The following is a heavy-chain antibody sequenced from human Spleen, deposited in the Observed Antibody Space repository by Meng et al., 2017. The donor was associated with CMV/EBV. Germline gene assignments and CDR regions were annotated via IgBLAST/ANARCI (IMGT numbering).Heavy chain of an antibody. J-gene: IGHJ4*02. CDR1: GFTFSSYA. V-gene: IGHV3-23*01. CDR2: ISGSGGST. D-gene: IGHD2-2*01. CDR3: ARKESRYCSSTSCSPGVY. Sequence: GGSLRLSCAASGFTFSSYAMSWVRQAPGKGLEWVSAISGSGGSTYYADSVKGRFTISRHNSKNTLYLQMNSLRAEDTAVYYCARKESRYCSSTSCSPGVYWGQGTLVTVSS.